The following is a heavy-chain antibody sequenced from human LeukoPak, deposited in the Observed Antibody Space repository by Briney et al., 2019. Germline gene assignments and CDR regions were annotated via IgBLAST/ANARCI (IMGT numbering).Heavy chain of an antibody. V-gene: IGHV1-46*01. CDR2: INPSGGST. CDR3: ARVPIFGVVIPFDY. D-gene: IGHD3-3*01. Sequence: GASVKVSCKASGYTFTSYYMHWVRQAPGQGLEWMGIINPSGGSTSYAQKFQGRVTMTRDTSTSTVYTEQSSLRSEDTAVYYRARVPIFGVVIPFDYWGQGTLVTVSS. CDR1: GYTFTSYY. J-gene: IGHJ4*02.